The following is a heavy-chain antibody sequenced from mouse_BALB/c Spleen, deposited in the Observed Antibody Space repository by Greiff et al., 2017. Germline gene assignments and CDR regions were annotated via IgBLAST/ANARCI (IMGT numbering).Heavy chain of an antibody. CDR2: IWTGGGT. Sequence: VHLVESGPGLVAPSQSLSITCTVSGFSLTSYDISWIRQPPGKGLEWLGVIWTGGGTNYNSAFMSRLSISKDNSKSQVFLKMNSLQTDDTAIYYCVRAPLFYYYAMDYWGQGTSVTVSS. J-gene: IGHJ4*01. V-gene: IGHV2-9-2*01. CDR1: GFSLTSYD. CDR3: VRAPLFYYYAMDY.